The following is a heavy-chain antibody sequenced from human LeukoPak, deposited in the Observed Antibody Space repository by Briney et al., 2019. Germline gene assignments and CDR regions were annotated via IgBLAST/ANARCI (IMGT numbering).Heavy chain of an antibody. J-gene: IGHJ6*03. D-gene: IGHD3-3*01. V-gene: IGHV1-8*03. CDR2: MNPNSGNT. Sequence: GASVKVSCKASGYTFTSYDINWVRQATEQGLEWMGWMNPNSGNTGYAQKFQGRVTITRNTSISTAYMELSSLRSEDTAVYYCARQSTYYDFWSGLGGYYYYYMDVWGKGTTVTVSS. CDR1: GYTFTSYD. CDR3: ARQSTYYDFWSGLGGYYYYYMDV.